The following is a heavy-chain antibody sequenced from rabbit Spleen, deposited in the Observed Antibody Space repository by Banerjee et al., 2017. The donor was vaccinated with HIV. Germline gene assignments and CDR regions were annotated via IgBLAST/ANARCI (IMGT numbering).Heavy chain of an antibody. Sequence: QLKESGGGLVQPGGSLKLSCKASGFSLSSYYMNWVRQAPGKGLEWIGYIDPLFGITYYANWVNGRFSISRENAQNTVFLQMTSLTAADTATYFCARDLDDVIGWNFGWWGQGTLVTVS. D-gene: IGHD4-1*01. J-gene: IGHJ4*01. CDR2: IDPLFGIT. V-gene: IGHV1S7*01. CDR3: ARDLDDVIGWNFGW. CDR1: GFSLSSYY.